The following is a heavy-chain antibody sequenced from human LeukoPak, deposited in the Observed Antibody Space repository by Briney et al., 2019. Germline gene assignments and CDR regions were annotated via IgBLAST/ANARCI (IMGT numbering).Heavy chain of an antibody. Sequence: GGSLRPSCAASGFTVSSNYMSWVRQAPGKGLEWVSVIYSGGSTYYADSVKGRFTISRDNSKNTLYLQMNSLRAEDTAVYYCARDATRNSNYAIGYYGMDVWGQGTTVTVSS. CDR3: ARDATRNSNYAIGYYGMDV. CDR2: IYSGGST. V-gene: IGHV3-53*01. CDR1: GFTVSSNY. J-gene: IGHJ6*02. D-gene: IGHD2-8*01.